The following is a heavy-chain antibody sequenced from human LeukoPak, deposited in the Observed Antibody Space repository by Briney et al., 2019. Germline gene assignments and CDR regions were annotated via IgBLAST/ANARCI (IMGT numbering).Heavy chain of an antibody. Sequence: SETLSLTCTVSGGSIVSGDSYWTWIRQPPGKGLEFVGYIYHSGNTYYNSSLESRVTISVDRSKNQFSLKLNSVTAADTAVYYCARSYDSSGYYFDYWGQGTLVTVSS. D-gene: IGHD3-22*01. CDR3: ARSYDSSGYYFDY. V-gene: IGHV4-30-2*01. CDR1: GGSIVSGDSY. CDR2: IYHSGNT. J-gene: IGHJ4*02.